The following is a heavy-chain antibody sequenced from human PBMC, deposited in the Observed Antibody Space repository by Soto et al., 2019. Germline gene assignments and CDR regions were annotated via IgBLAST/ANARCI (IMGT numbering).Heavy chain of an antibody. Sequence: GGSLRLSCAASGFTFSSYAMHWVRQAPGKGLEYVSAISSNGGSTYYANSVKGRFTISRDNSKNTLYLQMGSLRAEDMAVYYCARGGLSQEQGLFDYWGQGTLVTVSS. CDR1: GFTFSSYA. CDR3: ARGGLSQEQGLFDY. J-gene: IGHJ4*02. D-gene: IGHD1-1*01. V-gene: IGHV3-64*01. CDR2: ISSNGGST.